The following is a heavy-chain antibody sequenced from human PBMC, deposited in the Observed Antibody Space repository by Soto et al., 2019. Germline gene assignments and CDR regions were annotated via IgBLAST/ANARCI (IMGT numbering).Heavy chain of an antibody. Sequence: QVQLQQWGAGLLKPSETLSLTCAVYGGSFSGYYWSWIRQPPGKGLEWIGEINHSGSTNYNPSLKSRVTISVDTSKNQFSLKLSSVTAAETAVYYCARPAIVGKGVVVPAAIGVWFDPWGQGTLVTVSS. V-gene: IGHV4-34*01. CDR2: INHSGST. J-gene: IGHJ5*02. CDR3: ARPAIVGKGVVVPAAIGVWFDP. D-gene: IGHD2-2*01. CDR1: GGSFSGYY.